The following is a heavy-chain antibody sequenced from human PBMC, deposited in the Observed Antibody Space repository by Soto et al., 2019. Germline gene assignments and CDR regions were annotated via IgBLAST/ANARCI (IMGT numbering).Heavy chain of an antibody. CDR2: IFYSGST. Sequence: QLQLQESGPGLVKPSETLSLTCTVSGGSITSSYYWGWIRQPPGKGLEWIGSIFYSGSTYYNPSLKGRGTISVDTSKNQFSLRLSSVTAADTAVYYCATIPATTILSDYWGQGTLVTVSS. V-gene: IGHV4-39*01. CDR3: ATIPATTILSDY. CDR1: GGSITSSYY. J-gene: IGHJ4*02. D-gene: IGHD2-2*02.